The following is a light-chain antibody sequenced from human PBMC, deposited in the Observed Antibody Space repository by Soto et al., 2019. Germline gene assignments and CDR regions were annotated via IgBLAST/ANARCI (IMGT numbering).Light chain of an antibody. CDR3: SSYAGSNNQV. J-gene: IGLJ1*01. V-gene: IGLV2-8*01. CDR1: SSDVGGYNY. CDR2: EVS. Sequence: QSVLTQPPSASGSPRQSVTISCTGTSSDVGGYNYVSWYQQHPGRAPKLMIYEVSKRPSGVPDRFSGSKSGNTASLTVSGLQTEDEADYYCSSYAGSNNQVFGTGTKLTVL.